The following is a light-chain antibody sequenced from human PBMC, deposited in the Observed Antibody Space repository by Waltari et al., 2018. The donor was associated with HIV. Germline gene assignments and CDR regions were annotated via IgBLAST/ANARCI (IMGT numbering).Light chain of an antibody. CDR3: SSYSRSNTLV. CDR2: AVK. Sequence: QSALTQPASVSGSPGQSITLSCTGTSSDVGDHNSVSWYQQHPGKAPTLMIYAVKDRPAGISDGFSGSKSGNTASLTISGLRAEDEADYYCSSYSRSNTLVFGSGTKVTVL. V-gene: IGLV2-14*03. CDR1: SSDVGDHNS. J-gene: IGLJ1*01.